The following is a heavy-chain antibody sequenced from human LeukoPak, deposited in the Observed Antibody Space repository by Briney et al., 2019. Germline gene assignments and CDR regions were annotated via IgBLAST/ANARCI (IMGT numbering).Heavy chain of an antibody. V-gene: IGHV5-51*01. CDR2: IYPGDSDT. D-gene: IGHD4-17*01. Sequence: GESLKISCQGSGYSFTNSWIGWVRQMPGKGLEWMGIIYPGDSDTRYSPSFQGQVTISADKSINTAYLQWSSLKASDTAMYYCARRTSLGLRKTGYYMDVWGKGTTVTVSS. CDR1: GYSFTNSW. CDR3: ARRTSLGLRKTGYYMDV. J-gene: IGHJ6*03.